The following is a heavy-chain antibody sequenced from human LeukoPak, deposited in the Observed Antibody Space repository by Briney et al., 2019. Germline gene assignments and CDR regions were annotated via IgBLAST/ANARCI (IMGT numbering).Heavy chain of an antibody. CDR1: GGSISSYY. D-gene: IGHD6-6*01. Sequence: PSQTLSLTCTVSGGSISSYYWSWIRQPPAKGLEWIGYIYYSGSTNYNPSLKSRVTISVDTSKNQFSLKLSSVTAADTAVYYCAREIGYSNSPMSYYFDYWGQGTLVTVSS. CDR2: IYYSGST. V-gene: IGHV4-59*01. J-gene: IGHJ4*02. CDR3: AREIGYSNSPMSYYFDY.